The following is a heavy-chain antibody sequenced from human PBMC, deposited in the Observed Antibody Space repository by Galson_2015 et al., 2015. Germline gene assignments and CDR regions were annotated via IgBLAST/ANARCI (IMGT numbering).Heavy chain of an antibody. Sequence: CAISGDSVSSNSAAWNWIRQSPSRGLEWLGRTYYRSKWYNDYAVSVKSRITINPDTSKNQFSLQLNSVTPEDTAVYYCARARVGSGHQPRHIDYWGQGTLVTVSS. D-gene: IGHD3-10*01. J-gene: IGHJ4*02. CDR1: GDSVSSNSAA. CDR2: TYYRSKWYN. V-gene: IGHV6-1*01. CDR3: ARARVGSGHQPRHIDY.